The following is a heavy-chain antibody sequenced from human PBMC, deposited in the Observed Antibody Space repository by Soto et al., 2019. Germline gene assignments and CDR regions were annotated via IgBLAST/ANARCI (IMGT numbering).Heavy chain of an antibody. CDR2: INPNTGDA. Sequence: EQLVQSGAEMRKPGASVKVSCKASGFTFTDHQRHWVRQAPGRGLEWVGWINPNTGDAKVAQRFRGWVTMTTDRSIETAYLELSSLTSDATAVYFCARDGAAADGDHGMDVWGRGTSVTVS. J-gene: IGHJ6*02. D-gene: IGHD6-13*01. CDR3: ARDGAAADGDHGMDV. CDR1: GFTFTDHQ. V-gene: IGHV1-2*04.